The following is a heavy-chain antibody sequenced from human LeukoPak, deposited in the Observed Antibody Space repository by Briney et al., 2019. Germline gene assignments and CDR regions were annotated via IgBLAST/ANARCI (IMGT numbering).Heavy chain of an antibody. D-gene: IGHD3-16*01. CDR2: FDPEDGET. Sequence: ASVKVSCKVSGYTLTELSMHWVRPAPGKGLEWMGGFDPEDGETIYAQKFQGRVTMTEDTSTDTAYMELSSLRSEDTAVYYCARMFGPDAGFDYWGQGTLVPVSS. V-gene: IGHV1-24*01. CDR1: GYTLTELS. CDR3: ARMFGPDAGFDY. J-gene: IGHJ4*02.